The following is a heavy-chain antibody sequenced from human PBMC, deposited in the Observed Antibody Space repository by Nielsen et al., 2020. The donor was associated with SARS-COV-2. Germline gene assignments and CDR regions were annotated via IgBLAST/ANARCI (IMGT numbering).Heavy chain of an antibody. Sequence: SLKISCAASGFTFDDYAMHWVRQAPGKGLEWVSGISWNSGNIGYADSVKGRFTISRDNAKNSLYLQMNSLRAEDTALYYCAKADSSGSDYYYYGMDVWGQGTTVTVSS. V-gene: IGHV3-9*01. CDR3: AKADSSGSDYYYYGMDV. J-gene: IGHJ6*02. CDR1: GFTFDDYA. CDR2: ISWNSGNI. D-gene: IGHD3-22*01.